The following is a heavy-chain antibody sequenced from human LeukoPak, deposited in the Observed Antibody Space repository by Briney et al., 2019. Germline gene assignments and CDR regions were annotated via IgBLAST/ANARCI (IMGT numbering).Heavy chain of an antibody. Sequence: PGGSLRFSCTASGFTFGDYAMTWVRQAPGKGLEWVGFIRSKAYGGTTEYAASVKGRFTISREDSKSIAYLQMNSLKTEDTAVYYCIRLKEVKILVVIATGGEYFSMDVWXXXTTVTVSS. J-gene: IGHJ6*03. CDR1: GFTFGDYA. CDR2: IRSKAYGGTT. D-gene: IGHD2-21*01. V-gene: IGHV3-49*04. CDR3: IRLKEVKILVVIATGGEYFSMDV.